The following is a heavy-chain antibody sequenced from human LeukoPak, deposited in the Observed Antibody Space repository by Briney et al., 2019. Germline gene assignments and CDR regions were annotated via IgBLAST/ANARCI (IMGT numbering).Heavy chain of an antibody. CDR1: GFTFSSYW. V-gene: IGHV3-74*01. J-gene: IGHJ4*02. D-gene: IGHD5-24*01. CDR2: INSDGSST. CDR3: ARSMVTIPIPGGY. Sequence: GGSLRLSCAASGFTFSSYWMHWVRQAPGKWLVWVSRINSDGSSTSYADSVKGRFTISRDNAKNTLYLQMNSLRAEDTAVYYCARSMVTIPIPGGYWGQGTLVTVSS.